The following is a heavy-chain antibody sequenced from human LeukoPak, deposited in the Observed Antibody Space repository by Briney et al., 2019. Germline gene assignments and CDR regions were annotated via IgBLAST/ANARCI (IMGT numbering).Heavy chain of an antibody. V-gene: IGHV3-21*01. CDR3: ARDSYFRNYYGVDV. J-gene: IGHJ6*02. D-gene: IGHD3-3*01. CDR2: ISSSSSYI. CDR1: GFTFSSYS. Sequence: GGSLRLSCAASGFTFSSYSMNWVRQAPGKGLEWVSSISSSSSYIYYADSVKGRFTISRDNAKNSLYLQMNSLRAEDTAVYYCARDSYFRNYYGVDVWGQGTTVTVSS.